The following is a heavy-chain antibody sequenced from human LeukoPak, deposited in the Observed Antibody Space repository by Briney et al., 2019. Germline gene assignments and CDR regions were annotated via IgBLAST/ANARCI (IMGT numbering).Heavy chain of an antibody. J-gene: IGHJ4*02. V-gene: IGHV3-7*01. Sequence: PGGALRLLCGVSGLSHRDYWMSCVRRAPGRGWVGVANIKQTGCDKYYVDSVEGRFTMSRDNAKTSLYLQMSSLRVEDTAVYYCARGGYSRGYFDYWGQGTLVTVS. CDR2: IKQTGCDK. CDR1: GLSHRDYW. D-gene: IGHD5-18*01. CDR3: ARGGYSRGYFDY.